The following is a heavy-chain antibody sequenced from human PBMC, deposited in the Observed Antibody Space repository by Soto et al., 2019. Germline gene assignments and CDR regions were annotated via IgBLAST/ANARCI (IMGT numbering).Heavy chain of an antibody. D-gene: IGHD2-2*01. J-gene: IGHJ6*02. Sequence: QVQLVQSGAEVKKPGSSVKVSCKASGGTFSSYAISWVRQAPGQGLEWMGGIIPIFGTANYAQKFQGRVTITADESTSTAYMELSSLRSEDTAVYYGARSDIVVVPAAMGGYYYYGMDVWGQGTTVTVSS. CDR2: IIPIFGTA. CDR3: ARSDIVVVPAAMGGYYYYGMDV. CDR1: GGTFSSYA. V-gene: IGHV1-69*01.